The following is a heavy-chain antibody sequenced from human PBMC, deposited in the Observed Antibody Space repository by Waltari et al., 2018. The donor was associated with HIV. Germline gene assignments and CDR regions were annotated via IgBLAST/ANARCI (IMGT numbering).Heavy chain of an antibody. J-gene: IGHJ3*01. CDR3: ARHDWRGSDGYDV. Sequence: QLQLQESGPGLVKPSETLSLTCTVSNGSITNANHYWGWIRRPPGKGLEWIGSVYYSGNTYYNTALRSRVTISVDTSKSQFSLRLNSVTAADTAVYDCARHDWRGSDGYDVWGRGTMVTVSS. CDR2: VYYSGNT. CDR1: NGSITNANHY. D-gene: IGHD3-3*01. V-gene: IGHV4-39*01.